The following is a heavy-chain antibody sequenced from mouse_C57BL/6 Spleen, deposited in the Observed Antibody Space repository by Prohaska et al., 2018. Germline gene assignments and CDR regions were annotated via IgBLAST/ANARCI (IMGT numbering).Heavy chain of an antibody. Sequence: YMGKATLTVDKSSSTAYMELRSLTSEDTAVYYCATSKDAMDYWGQGTSVTVSS. CDR3: ATSKDAMDY. J-gene: IGHJ4*01. D-gene: IGHD2-5*01. V-gene: IGHV1-18*01.